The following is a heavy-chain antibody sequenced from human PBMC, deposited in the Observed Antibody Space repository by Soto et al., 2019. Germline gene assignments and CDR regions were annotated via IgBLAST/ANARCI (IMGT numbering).Heavy chain of an antibody. V-gene: IGHV3-23*01. CDR3: AKASTTVEFDY. D-gene: IGHD4-17*01. CDR2: ISSRGGST. J-gene: IGHJ4*02. CDR1: GFTFSNYA. Sequence: EVQLLESGGGLVQPGGSLRLSCAASGFTFSNYAMSWVRQAPGKGLEWVSTISSRGGSTYYADSVKGRFTISRDNSKNTLDVQMSSLRDEDTAVYYCAKASTTVEFDYWGQGTQVTVSS.